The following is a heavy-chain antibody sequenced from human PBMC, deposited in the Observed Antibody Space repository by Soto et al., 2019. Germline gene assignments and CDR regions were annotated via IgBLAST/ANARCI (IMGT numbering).Heavy chain of an antibody. D-gene: IGHD1-1*01. Sequence: VWSLRLSCVGSGFIFSSFTMTWVRQAPGMGLQYLASISKSSSLIYYADSVRGRFIISRDNSKDSVFLQMYSLRAEDTAMYYCVRGDDKVDWGQGTLVTVSS. CDR2: ISKSSSLI. J-gene: IGHJ4*02. V-gene: IGHV3-21*01. CDR3: VRGDDKVD. CDR1: GFIFSSFT.